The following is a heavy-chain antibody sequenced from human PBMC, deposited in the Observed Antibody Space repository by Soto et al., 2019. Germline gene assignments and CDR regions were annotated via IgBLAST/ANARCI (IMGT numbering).Heavy chain of an antibody. V-gene: IGHV3-11*01. CDR3: AKGRGGRSED. J-gene: IGHJ4*02. CDR1: GFTLSGYY. D-gene: IGHD3-3*01. Sequence: GGSLRLSCEASGFTLSGYYMTWIRQATGKGLEWISYFSSSGYTIRYADSVEGRFTVSRDDAKKTLYLQMNSLRAEDTAVYYCAKGRGGRSEDWGQGTLVTVSS. CDR2: FSSSGYTI.